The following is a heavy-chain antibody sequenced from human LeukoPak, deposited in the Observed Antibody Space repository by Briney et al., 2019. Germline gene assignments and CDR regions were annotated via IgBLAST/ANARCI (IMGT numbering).Heavy chain of an antibody. CDR3: ARSDIWGSYRFLDY. CDR2: IYYSGST. V-gene: IGHV4-39*07. J-gene: IGHJ4*02. Sequence: SETLSLTCTVSGGSISSSSYYWGWIRQPPGKGLEWIGSIYYSGSTYYNPSLKSRVTISVDTSKNQVSLKLSSVTAADTAVYYCARSDIWGSYRFLDYWGQGALVTVSS. CDR1: GGSISSSSYY. D-gene: IGHD3-16*02.